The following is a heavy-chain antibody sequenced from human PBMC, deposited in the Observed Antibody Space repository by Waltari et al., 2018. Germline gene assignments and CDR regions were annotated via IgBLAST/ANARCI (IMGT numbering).Heavy chain of an antibody. D-gene: IGHD3-10*01. CDR2: IIPILGIA. V-gene: IGHV1-69*02. CDR1: GGTFSSYT. Sequence: QVQLVQSGAEVKKPGSSVKVSCKASGGTFSSYTISWVRQAPGQGLEWMGRIIPILGIANYAQKFQGRVTITADKSTSTAYMELSSLRSEDTAVYYCASPIYGSGGYYFDYWGQGTLVTVSS. J-gene: IGHJ4*02. CDR3: ASPIYGSGGYYFDY.